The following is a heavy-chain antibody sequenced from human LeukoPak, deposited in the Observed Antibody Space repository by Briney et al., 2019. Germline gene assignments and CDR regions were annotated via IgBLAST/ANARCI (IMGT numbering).Heavy chain of an antibody. V-gene: IGHV4-39*01. CDR1: GGSISSSSYY. CDR3: ARHYYDSSGPRGFDY. D-gene: IGHD3-22*01. Sequence: SETLSLTCTVSGGSISSSSYYWGWIRQPPGTGLEWIGSIYYSGSTYYNPSLKSRVTISVDTSKNQFSLKLSSVTAADTAVYYCARHYYDSSGPRGFDYWGQGTLVTVSS. CDR2: IYYSGST. J-gene: IGHJ4*02.